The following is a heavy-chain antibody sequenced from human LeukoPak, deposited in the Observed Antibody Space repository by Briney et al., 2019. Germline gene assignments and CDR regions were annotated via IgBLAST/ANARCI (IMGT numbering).Heavy chain of an antibody. Sequence: SETLSLTCTLSGGSISSSSYYWGSIRQPPGTGLEWIGSIYYGGSTYYNPSLKSRVTISVDTCKSQFSLKLTSVTAADTAVYYCASSRSGYYYIFDYWGQGTLVTVFS. CDR3: ASSRSGYYYIFDY. CDR2: IYYGGST. CDR1: GGSISSSSYY. V-gene: IGHV4-39*01. J-gene: IGHJ4*02. D-gene: IGHD3-22*01.